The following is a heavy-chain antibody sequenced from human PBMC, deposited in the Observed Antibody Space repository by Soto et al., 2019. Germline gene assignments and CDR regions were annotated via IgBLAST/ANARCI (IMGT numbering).Heavy chain of an antibody. CDR3: ARTPSYXSSTSCYNYYYYYGMDV. J-gene: IGHJ6*02. CDR1: GFSLSTSGMC. V-gene: IGHV2-70*01. CDR2: IDWDDDK. D-gene: IGHD2-2*01. Sequence: SGPTLVNPTQTLTLTCTFSGFSLSTSGMCVSWIRQPPGKALEWLALIDWDDDKYYSTSLKTRLTISKDTSKNQVVLTMTNMDPVDTATYYCARTPSYXSSTSCYNYYYYYGMDVWGQGTTVTVSS.